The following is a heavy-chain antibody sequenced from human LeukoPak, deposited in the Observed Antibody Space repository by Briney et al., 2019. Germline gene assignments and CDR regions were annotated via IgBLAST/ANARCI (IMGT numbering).Heavy chain of an antibody. CDR1: GFTFSSYS. CDR2: ISGSSSII. Sequence: GGSLRLSCEGTGFTFSSYSMNWVRQAPGKGLEWVSYISGSSSIIYNADSVKGRFTISRDNAKSSLYLQMNSLSDEDTAVYYWKRVDGGFNIWGQGTMVTVSS. J-gene: IGHJ3*02. CDR3: KRVDGGFNI. V-gene: IGHV3-48*02.